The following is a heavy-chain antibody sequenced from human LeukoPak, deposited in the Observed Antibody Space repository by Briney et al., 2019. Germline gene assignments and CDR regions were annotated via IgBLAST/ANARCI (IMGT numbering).Heavy chain of an antibody. CDR2: INQVGSEK. V-gene: IGHV3-7*04. CDR3: ARARNAFDI. CDR1: GFIFSDYW. Sequence: PGGSLRLSCAASGFIFSDYWMHWVRQAPGKGLVWVANINQVGSEKYYVDSVKGRFTISRDNAKNSLFLQMNSLRAEDTAVYYCARARNAFDIWGQGTMVTVS. J-gene: IGHJ3*02.